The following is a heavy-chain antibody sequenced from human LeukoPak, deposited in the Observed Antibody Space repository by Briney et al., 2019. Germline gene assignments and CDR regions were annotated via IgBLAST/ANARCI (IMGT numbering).Heavy chain of an antibody. J-gene: IGHJ4*02. D-gene: IGHD4-17*01. CDR1: GGSISSYY. CDR3: ARETMTTVTYYFDY. V-gene: IGHV4-59*12. Sequence: SETLSLTCTVSGGSISSYYWSWIRQPPGKGLEWIGYIYYSGSTNYNPSLKSRVTISVDTSKNQFSLKLSSVTAADTAVYYCARETMTTVTYYFDYWGQGTLVTVSS. CDR2: IYYSGST.